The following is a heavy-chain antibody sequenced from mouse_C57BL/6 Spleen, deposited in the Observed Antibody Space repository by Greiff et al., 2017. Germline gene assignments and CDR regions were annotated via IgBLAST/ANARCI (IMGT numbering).Heavy chain of an antibody. D-gene: IGHD1-1*01. Sequence: QVQLQQPGAELVKPGASVKMSCKASGYTFTSYWITWVKQRPGQGLEWIGDIYPGSGSTNYNEKFKTKARLTVDTSSSTAYMQLSSLTSEDSAVYYFARWNLLRYGEFDYWGQGTTLTVSS. J-gene: IGHJ2*01. V-gene: IGHV1-55*01. CDR1: GYTFTSYW. CDR2: IYPGSGST. CDR3: ARWNLLRYGEFDY.